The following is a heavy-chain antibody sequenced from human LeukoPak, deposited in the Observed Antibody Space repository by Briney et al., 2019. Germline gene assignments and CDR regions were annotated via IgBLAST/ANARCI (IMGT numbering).Heavy chain of an antibody. J-gene: IGHJ4*02. V-gene: IGHV1-2*02. CDR3: ARGARISYSWFLY. D-gene: IGHD6-13*01. Sequence: ASVKVSCKASGYTLTSYYMHWVRQAPGQGLEWMGWINPNSGGTSYAQKFQGRVTMTRDTSISTAYMELSRLRSDDTAVYYCARGARISYSWFLYWGQGALVTVSS. CDR1: GYTLTSYY. CDR2: INPNSGGT.